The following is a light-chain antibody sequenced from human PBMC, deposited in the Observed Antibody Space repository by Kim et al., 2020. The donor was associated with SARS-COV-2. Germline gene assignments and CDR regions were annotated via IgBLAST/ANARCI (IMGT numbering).Light chain of an antibody. CDR3: QVWHSDSQHVL. Sequence: PGKTASIYCGGNSIGGYSVHWFQKKPGQAPVLVIFYDSDRPAGIPDRFSGFNAGNTATLTFRSVEAGDEADYYCQVWHSDSQHVLFGGGTQLTVL. CDR2: YDS. V-gene: IGLV3-21*04. J-gene: IGLJ2*01. CDR1: SIGGYS.